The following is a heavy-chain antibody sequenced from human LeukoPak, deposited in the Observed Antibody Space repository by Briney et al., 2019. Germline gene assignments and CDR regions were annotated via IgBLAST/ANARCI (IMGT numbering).Heavy chain of an antibody. D-gene: IGHD3-10*01. V-gene: IGHV3-33*03. CDR1: GITFRNYG. Sequence: PGGSLRLSCAASGITFRNYGMHWVRQAPGKGLEWVAVIWYDGSKKYYADSVKGRFTISRDNSRNTLYLQMNSLRAEDTAVYYCASVNYGSGSYYSDYWGQGTPVTVS. J-gene: IGHJ4*02. CDR3: ASVNYGSGSYYSDY. CDR2: IWYDGSKK.